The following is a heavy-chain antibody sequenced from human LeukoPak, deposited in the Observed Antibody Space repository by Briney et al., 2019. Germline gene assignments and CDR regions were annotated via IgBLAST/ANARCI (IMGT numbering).Heavy chain of an antibody. Sequence: SETLSLTCTVSGGSISSANYYWSWIRPPAGKRLEWIGRIYTSGSIDYNPSLKSRVIISVDTSKNQFSLNLSSVTAADTAVYYCARYCSGGRCSSTWGQGTLVTVSS. CDR1: GGSISSANYY. V-gene: IGHV4-61*02. J-gene: IGHJ5*02. CDR2: IYTSGSI. CDR3: ARYCSGGRCSST. D-gene: IGHD2-15*01.